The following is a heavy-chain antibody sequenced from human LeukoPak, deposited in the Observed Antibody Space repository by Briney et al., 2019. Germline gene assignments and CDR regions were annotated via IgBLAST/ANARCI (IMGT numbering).Heavy chain of an antibody. CDR2: INPSGGST. Sequence: ASVKVSCKASGYTFTSYYMHWVRQAPGQGLEWMRIINPSGGSTSYAQKFQGRVTMTRDTSTSTVYMELSSLRSEDTAVYYCAGARYNWNYGDYWGQGTLVTVSS. D-gene: IGHD1-20*01. CDR1: GYTFTSYY. J-gene: IGHJ4*02. V-gene: IGHV1-46*01. CDR3: AGARYNWNYGDY.